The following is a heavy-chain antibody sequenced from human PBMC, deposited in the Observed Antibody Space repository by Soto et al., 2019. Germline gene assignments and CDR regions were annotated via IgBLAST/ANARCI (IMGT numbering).Heavy chain of an antibody. J-gene: IGHJ3*01. CDR2: LYDVDGS. V-gene: IGHV3-53*01. CDR3: ASWHEREHAYDV. Sequence: DVQLVESGGGLIQPGESLSLSCAAFGLTVSGKKYVAWVRQAPGKGLEWVSALYDVDGSFYADSVKGRFTTSGDSSKTTVSLQMNGLRPDDTAVYYCASWHEREHAYDVWGQGTTVTVSS. CDR1: GLTVSGKKY. D-gene: IGHD1-1*01.